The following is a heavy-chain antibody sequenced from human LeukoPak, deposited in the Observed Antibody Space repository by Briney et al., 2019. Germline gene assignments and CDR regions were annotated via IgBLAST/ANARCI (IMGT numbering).Heavy chain of an antibody. D-gene: IGHD3-16*02. CDR2: ISGSGGST. CDR1: GFTFSSDA. Sequence: GGSLRLSCAASGFTFSSDAMSWVRQAPGKGLEWVSGISGSGGSTYYADSVKGRFTISRDNSKNTLYLQMNSLRAEDTAVYYCAKNMITFGGVIATDYWGQGTLVTVSS. V-gene: IGHV3-23*01. J-gene: IGHJ4*02. CDR3: AKNMITFGGVIATDY.